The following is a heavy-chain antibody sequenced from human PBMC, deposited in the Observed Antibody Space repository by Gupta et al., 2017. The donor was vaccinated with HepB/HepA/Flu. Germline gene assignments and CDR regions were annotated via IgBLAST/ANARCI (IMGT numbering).Heavy chain of an antibody. CDR2: IIPIFGTA. CDR1: GGTFSSYA. V-gene: IGHV1-69*06. J-gene: IGHJ5*02. Sequence: QVQLVQSGAEVKKPGSSVKVSCKASGGTFSSYAISWVRQAPGQGREWMGGIIPIFGTANYAQKFQGRVTITADKSTSTAYMELSSLRSEDTAVYYCARDPSSNYCSSTSCYTSTFDPWGQGTLVTVSS. CDR3: ARDPSSNYCSSTSCYTSTFDP. D-gene: IGHD2-2*02.